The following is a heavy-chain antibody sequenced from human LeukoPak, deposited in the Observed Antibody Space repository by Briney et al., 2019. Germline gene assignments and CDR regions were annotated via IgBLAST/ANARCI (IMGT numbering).Heavy chain of an antibody. J-gene: IGHJ3*02. CDR3: ARGTYYYDSSGYYYNDAFDI. Sequence: SETLSLTCTVFGGSIRSGDYFWSWIRQPPGKGLEWIGYIYYSGSTNYNPSLKSRVTISVDTSKNQFSLKLSSVTAADTAVYYRARGTYYYDSSGYYYNDAFDIWGQGTMVTVSS. V-gene: IGHV4-61*08. D-gene: IGHD3-22*01. CDR1: GGSIRSGDYF. CDR2: IYYSGST.